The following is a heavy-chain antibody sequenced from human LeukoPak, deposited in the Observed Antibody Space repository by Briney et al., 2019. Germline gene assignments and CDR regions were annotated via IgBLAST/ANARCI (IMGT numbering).Heavy chain of an antibody. D-gene: IGHD6-19*01. CDR3: ARVRAVAAEFDY. Sequence: GASVKVPCKASGYTFTSYAMHWVRQAPGQRLEWMGWINAGNGNTKYSQKFQGRVTITRDTSASTAYMELSNLRSEDTAVYYCARVRAVAAEFDYWGQGTLVTVSS. V-gene: IGHV1-3*01. CDR1: GYTFTSYA. CDR2: INAGNGNT. J-gene: IGHJ4*02.